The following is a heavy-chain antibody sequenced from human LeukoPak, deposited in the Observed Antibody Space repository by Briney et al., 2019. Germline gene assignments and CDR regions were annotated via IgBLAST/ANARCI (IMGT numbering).Heavy chain of an antibody. Sequence: SETLSLTCAVYGGSFSGYYWSWIRQPPGKGLEWIGEINHSGSTNYNPSLKSRVTISVDTSKNQFSLKLRSVTAADTAVYYCARVIYSYMDVWGKGTTVTVSS. CDR2: INHSGST. CDR3: ARVIYSYMDV. J-gene: IGHJ6*03. D-gene: IGHD5-18*01. CDR1: GGSFSGYY. V-gene: IGHV4-34*01.